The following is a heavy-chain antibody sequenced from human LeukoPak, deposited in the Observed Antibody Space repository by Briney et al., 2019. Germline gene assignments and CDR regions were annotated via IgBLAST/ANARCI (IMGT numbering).Heavy chain of an antibody. J-gene: IGHJ5*02. CDR3: ARLIAVAGTRWFDP. CDR1: GASISSSSYD. CDR2: MYYSGST. Sequence: SETLSLTCTVPGASISSSSYDWGWIRQPPGKGLEWIGSMYYSGSTYYNPSLKSRVSTSVDTSKNEFSLKPSSVTAADTAVYFCARLIAVAGTRWFDPCGQGTLVTASS. V-gene: IGHV4-39*01. D-gene: IGHD6-19*01.